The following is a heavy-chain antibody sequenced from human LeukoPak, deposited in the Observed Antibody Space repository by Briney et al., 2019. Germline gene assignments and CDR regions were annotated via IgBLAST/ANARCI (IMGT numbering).Heavy chain of an antibody. D-gene: IGHD3-3*01. CDR3: ARGGITIFGVVTGGDYYYYGMDV. Sequence: PGGSLRLSCAASGFTFSSYGMHWVRQAPGKGLEWVAVISYDGSNKYYADSVKGRFTISRDNSKNTLYLQMNSLRAEDTAVYYCARGGITIFGVVTGGDYYYYGMDVWGQGTTVTVSS. CDR2: ISYDGSNK. CDR1: GFTFSSYG. J-gene: IGHJ6*02. V-gene: IGHV3-30*03.